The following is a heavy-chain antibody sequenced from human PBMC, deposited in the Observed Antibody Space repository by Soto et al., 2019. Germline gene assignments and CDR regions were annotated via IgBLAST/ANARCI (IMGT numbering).Heavy chain of an antibody. Sequence: SETLSLTCNVSGGSISNYYWTWVRQSPEKGLEWIGYMYYNGNINYNPSLKSRVTISIDASKNQFSLTLKSVTAADTAVYYCASGGNWFDPWGQGVLVTVYS. J-gene: IGHJ5*02. V-gene: IGHV4-59*01. CDR3: ASGGNWFDP. D-gene: IGHD3-16*01. CDR1: GGSISNYY. CDR2: MYYNGNI.